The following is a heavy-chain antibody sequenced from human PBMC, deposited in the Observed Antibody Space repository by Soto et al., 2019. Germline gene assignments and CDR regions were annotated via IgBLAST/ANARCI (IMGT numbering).Heavy chain of an antibody. J-gene: IGHJ5*02. D-gene: IGHD6-6*01. CDR2: ISAYDGNT. Sequence: QVQLVQSGAEVKKPGASVKVSCKASGYTFTNNGISWVRQAPGQGLEWMGWISAYDGNTNYAQKFQGRVTMTTDTSTSTAYMELRSLRSADAAVYYCARAPPYSSSSSWFDPWGQGTLVTVSS. CDR1: GYTFTNNG. V-gene: IGHV1-18*04. CDR3: ARAPPYSSSSSWFDP.